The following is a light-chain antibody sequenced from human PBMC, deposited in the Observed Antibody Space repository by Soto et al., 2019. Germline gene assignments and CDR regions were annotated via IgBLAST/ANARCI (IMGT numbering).Light chain of an antibody. CDR2: DVG. Sequence: SALTQPRSVSGSPGQSVTVSCIGTSSDVGDYNSVSWYQQHPGKAPKLMIYDVGKRPSGVPDRFSGSKSGNTASLTISGLQAEDEADYYCCSYVGGYSYVFGIGTKVTV. CDR1: SSDVGDYNS. V-gene: IGLV2-11*01. J-gene: IGLJ1*01. CDR3: CSYVGGYSYV.